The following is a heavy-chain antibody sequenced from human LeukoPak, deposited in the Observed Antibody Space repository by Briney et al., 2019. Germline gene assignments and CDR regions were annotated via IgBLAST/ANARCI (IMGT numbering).Heavy chain of an antibody. CDR1: GGSISSYY. J-gene: IGHJ4*02. Sequence: SETLSLTCTVSGGSISSYYWSWIRQPPGKGLEWIGYIYYSGSTNYNPSLKSRVTISVDTSKNQFSLKLSSVTAADTAVYYCARSGGTYTYGESDYWGQGTLVTVSS. CDR3: ARSGGTYTYGESDY. CDR2: IYYSGST. D-gene: IGHD5-18*01. V-gene: IGHV4-59*01.